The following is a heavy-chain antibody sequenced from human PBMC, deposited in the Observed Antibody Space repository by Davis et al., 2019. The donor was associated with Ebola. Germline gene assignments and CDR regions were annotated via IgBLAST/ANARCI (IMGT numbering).Heavy chain of an antibody. Sequence: PSETLSLTCAVYGGSFSGYYWSWIRQPPGKGLEWIGEINHSGSTNYNPSLKSRVTISVDTSKNQFSLKLSSVTAADTAVYYCARGCDDFWSGYYRLYWYFDLWGRGTLVTVSS. D-gene: IGHD3-3*01. V-gene: IGHV4-34*01. J-gene: IGHJ2*01. CDR1: GGSFSGYY. CDR2: INHSGST. CDR3: ARGCDDFWSGYYRLYWYFDL.